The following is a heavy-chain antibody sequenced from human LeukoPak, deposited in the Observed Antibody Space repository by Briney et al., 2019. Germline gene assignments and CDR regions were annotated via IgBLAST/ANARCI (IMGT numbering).Heavy chain of an antibody. CDR2: ISSSGSTI. CDR3: AELGITMIGGV. J-gene: IGHJ6*04. Sequence: GGSLRLSCAASGFTFDDYGMSWVRQAPGEGLEWVSYISSSGSTIYYADSVKGRFTISRDNAKNSLYLQMNSLRAEDTAVYYCAELGITMIGGVWGKGTTATISS. CDR1: GFTFDDYG. D-gene: IGHD3-10*02. V-gene: IGHV3-48*03.